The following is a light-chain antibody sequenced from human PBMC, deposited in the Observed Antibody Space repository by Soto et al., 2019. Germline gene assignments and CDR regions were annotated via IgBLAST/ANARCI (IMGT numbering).Light chain of an antibody. Sequence: DIVMTQSPDSLAVSLGERAAINCKSSQSVLYSSNNKNYLAWYQQKPGQPPKLLIYWASTRESGVPDRFSGSGSGTDFTLTISSLQAEDVAVYSSWTFGQGTKVEIK. CDR2: WAS. CDR1: QSVLYSSNNKNY. CDR3: WT. J-gene: IGKJ1*01. V-gene: IGKV4-1*01.